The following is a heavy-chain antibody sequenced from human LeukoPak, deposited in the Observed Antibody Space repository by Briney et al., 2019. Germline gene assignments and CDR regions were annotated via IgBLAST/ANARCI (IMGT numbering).Heavy chain of an antibody. V-gene: IGHV1-18*01. Sequence: ASVKVSCKASGYTFTSYGSSWVRHAPGQGLEWMGWISAYNGNTNYAQKLQGRVTLSTDTSTSTDYMELRSLRSDDTAVYYCARGSHGAVYYFDYWGQGPRVTVTS. J-gene: IGHJ4*02. CDR3: ARGSHGAVYYFDY. D-gene: IGHD4-17*01. CDR2: ISAYNGNT. CDR1: GYTFTSYG.